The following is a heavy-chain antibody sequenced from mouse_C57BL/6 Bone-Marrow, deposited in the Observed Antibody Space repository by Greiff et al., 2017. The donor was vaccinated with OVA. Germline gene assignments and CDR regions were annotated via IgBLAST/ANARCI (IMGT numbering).Heavy chain of an antibody. CDR2: INPSTGGT. V-gene: IGHV1-42*01. Sequence: EVQLQQSGPELVKPGASVKISCKASGYSFTGYYMNWVKQSPEKSLEWIGEINPSTGGTTYNQKFKAKATLTVDKSSSTAYMQLKSLTSEDSAVYYCARRSNYALAYWGQGTLVTVSA. CDR1: GYSFTGYY. J-gene: IGHJ3*01. CDR3: ARRSNYALAY. D-gene: IGHD2-5*01.